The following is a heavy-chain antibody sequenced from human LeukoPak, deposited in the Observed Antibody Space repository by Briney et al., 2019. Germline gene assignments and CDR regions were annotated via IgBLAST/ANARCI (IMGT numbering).Heavy chain of an antibody. D-gene: IGHD2-2*02. CDR2: IYYSGST. CDR1: GGSISSYY. CDR3: ASPISQDDAFDI. J-gene: IGHJ3*02. V-gene: IGHV4-59*01. Sequence: PSETLSLTCTGSGGSISSYYWSWIRQPPGKGLEWIGYIYYSGSTNYNPSLKSRVTISVDTSKNQFSLKLSSVTAADTAVYYCASPISQDDAFDIWGEGTMVTVSS.